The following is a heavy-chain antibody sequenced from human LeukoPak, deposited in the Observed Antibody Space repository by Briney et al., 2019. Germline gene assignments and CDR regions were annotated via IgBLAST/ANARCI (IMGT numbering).Heavy chain of an antibody. CDR2: INTDGNST. CDR1: GFTFSCYW. CDR3: ARVPLGEFKGFDP. D-gene: IGHD3-10*01. J-gene: IGHJ5*02. Sequence: PGGSLRLSCAASGFTFSCYWMHWVRQVPGKGLVWVSRINTDGNSTRYADSVKGRFTISRDNAKNTLYLQMNSLRAEDTAVYYCARVPLGEFKGFDPWGQGTLVTVSS. V-gene: IGHV3-74*01.